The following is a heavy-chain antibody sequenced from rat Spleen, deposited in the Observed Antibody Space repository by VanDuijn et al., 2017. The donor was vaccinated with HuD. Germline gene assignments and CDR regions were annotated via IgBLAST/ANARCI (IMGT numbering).Heavy chain of an antibody. V-gene: IGHV5-31*01. CDR3: TTGDYGYTRLFVY. Sequence: EVQLVESGGGLVQPGRSLKLSCVGSGFTFNDYWMTWIRQAPGKGLEWIASITNTGNTPYYSQSVKGRFTISRENAKNTLYLQMNSLRSDDTATYYCTTGDYGYTRLFVYWGQGTLVTVSS. D-gene: IGHD1-9*01. J-gene: IGHJ3*01. CDR1: GFTFNDYW. CDR2: ITNTGNTP.